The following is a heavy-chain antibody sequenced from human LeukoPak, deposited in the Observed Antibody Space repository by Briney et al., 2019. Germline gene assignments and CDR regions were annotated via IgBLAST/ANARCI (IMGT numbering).Heavy chain of an antibody. CDR3: ARGSHPRVSPPNWFDP. Sequence: SQTLSLTCAISGDRVSSNSAAWNWIRQSPSRGLEWLGRTYYRSSWYNDYAVSVRSRITINPDTSKNQFSLQLKSVTPEDTAVYYCARGSHPRVSPPNWFDPWGPGTLVTVSS. J-gene: IGHJ5*02. CDR1: GDRVSSNSAA. V-gene: IGHV6-1*01. D-gene: IGHD1-26*01. CDR2: TYYRSSWYN.